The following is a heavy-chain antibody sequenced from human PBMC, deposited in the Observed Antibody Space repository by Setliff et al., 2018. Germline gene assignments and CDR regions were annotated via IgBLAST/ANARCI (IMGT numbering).Heavy chain of an antibody. Sequence: PGGSLRLSCVASGFIFNNAWLSWVRQPPGKGLEWVSSISNSGGEIHYADSVKGRFTISRDNPRSTLYLQMNSLRVEDTAVYYCVRDVAGGSHATYFDYWGQGTLVTVSS. D-gene: IGHD1-26*01. V-gene: IGHV3-21*01. CDR2: ISNSGGEI. CDR3: VRDVAGGSHATYFDY. CDR1: GFIFNNAW. J-gene: IGHJ4*02.